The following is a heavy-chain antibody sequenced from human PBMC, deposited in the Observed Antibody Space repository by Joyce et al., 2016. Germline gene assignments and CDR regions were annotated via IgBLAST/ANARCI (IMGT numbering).Heavy chain of an antibody. J-gene: IGHJ3*02. V-gene: IGHV4-39*07. CDR2: IYYSGST. D-gene: IGHD3-16*02. CDR1: GGSISSSSYY. Sequence: QLQLQESGPGLVKPSETLSLTCTVSGGSISSSSYYWGWIRQPPGKGLEWIGSIYYSGSTYYNPSLRSRVTISVDTSKNQFSLKLSSVTAADTAVYDCASGGEGPFGGVIVFDAFDIWGQGTMVTVSS. CDR3: ASGGEGPFGGVIVFDAFDI.